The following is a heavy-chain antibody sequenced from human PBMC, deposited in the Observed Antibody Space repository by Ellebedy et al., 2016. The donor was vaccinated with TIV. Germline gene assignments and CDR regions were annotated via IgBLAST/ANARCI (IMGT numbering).Heavy chain of an antibody. J-gene: IGHJ5*02. V-gene: IGHV3-48*02. Sequence: GESLKISCAASGFTFSSYSMNWVRQAPGKGLEWVSYISSSSSTIYYADSVKGRFTISRDNAKNSLYLQMNSLRDEDTAVYYCAREVPYCSGGSCYYNWFDPWGQGTLVIVSS. CDR1: GFTFSSYS. CDR3: AREVPYCSGGSCYYNWFDP. CDR2: ISSSSSTI. D-gene: IGHD2-15*01.